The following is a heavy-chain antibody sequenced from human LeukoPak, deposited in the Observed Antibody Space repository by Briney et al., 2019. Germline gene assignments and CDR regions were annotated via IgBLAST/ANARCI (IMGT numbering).Heavy chain of an antibody. V-gene: IGHV1-69*13. J-gene: IGHJ6*02. CDR3: AREGEYCSGGSCPFGYYGMDV. CDR1: GGTFSSYA. Sequence: SVKVSCKASGGTFSSYAISWVRQAPGQGLEWMGGIIPIFGTANYAQKFQGRVTITADESASTAYMELSSLRSEDTAVYYCAREGEYCSGGSCPFGYYGMDVWGQGTTVTVSS. CDR2: IIPIFGTA. D-gene: IGHD2-15*01.